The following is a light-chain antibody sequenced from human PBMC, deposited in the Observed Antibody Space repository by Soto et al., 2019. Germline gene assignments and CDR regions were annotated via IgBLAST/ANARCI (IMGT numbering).Light chain of an antibody. V-gene: IGKV1-5*01. CDR1: QAISTW. CDR2: DAS. Sequence: DIQMTQSPSTLSASVGDRVTITCRASQAISTWLAWYQQKPGRAPKLLIYDASILESGVPSRFSGSGSGTDFTLTINNLQPDDSATYYCQQFNDFFTFGQGTKVQIK. J-gene: IGKJ1*01. CDR3: QQFNDFFT.